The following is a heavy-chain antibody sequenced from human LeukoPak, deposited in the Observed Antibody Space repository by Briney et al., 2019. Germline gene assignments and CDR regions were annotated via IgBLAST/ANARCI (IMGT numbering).Heavy chain of an antibody. CDR2: ISSSSSYI. V-gene: IGHV3-21*01. D-gene: IGHD3-10*01. Sequence: PGGSLRLSCAASGFTFSSYSMTWVRQAPGKGLEWVSSISSSSSYIYYADSVKGRFTISRDNAKNSLYLQMNSLRAEDTAVYYCARVRGDYXGSXSXXXXXYWGXXXLXTVSS. CDR3: ARVRGDYXGSXSXXXXXY. CDR1: GFTFSSYS. J-gene: IGHJ4*02.